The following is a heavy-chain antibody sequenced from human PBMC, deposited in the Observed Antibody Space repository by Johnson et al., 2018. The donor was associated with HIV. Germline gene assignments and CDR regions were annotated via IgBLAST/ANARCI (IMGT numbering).Heavy chain of an antibody. J-gene: IGHJ3*02. D-gene: IGHD2-15*01. CDR3: TTDDVVPPAFDI. CDR2: ISYDGSNK. V-gene: IGHV3-30*19. Sequence: QVQLVESGGGVVQPGGSLRLSCAASGFTFSSYGMHWVRQAPGKGLEWVAVISYDGSNKYYADSVKGRFTISRDSSKNTLYLQMNSLKTEDTAVYYCTTDDVVPPAFDIWGQGTMVTVSS. CDR1: GFTFSSYG.